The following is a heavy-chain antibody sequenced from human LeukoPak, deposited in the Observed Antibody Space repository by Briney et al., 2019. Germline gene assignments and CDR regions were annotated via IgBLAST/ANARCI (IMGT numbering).Heavy chain of an antibody. D-gene: IGHD3-3*01. CDR1: GSSISSYY. CDR3: ARALVRRPYDFWN. CDR2: IYYSGST. V-gene: IGHV4-59*01. J-gene: IGHJ4*02. Sequence: PSETLSLTCTVSGSSISSYYWSWLRQPPGKGLEWIGYIYYSGSTNYNPSLKSRVTISVDTSKNQFSLKLSSVTAADTAVYYCARALVRRPYDFWNWGQGTLVTVSS.